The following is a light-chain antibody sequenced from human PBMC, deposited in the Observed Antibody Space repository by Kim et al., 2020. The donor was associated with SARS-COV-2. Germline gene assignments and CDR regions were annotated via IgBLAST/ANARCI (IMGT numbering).Light chain of an antibody. CDR1: SSNIGAGFD. Sequence: QSVLTQPPSVSGAPGQRVTISCTGSSSNIGAGFDVHWYQQYPGAAPRRLVFANTYRSSGVPGRFSGSKSGSSGSLAITGLQAEDEADYYCQSYDISRGSWVFGGGTQLTVL. J-gene: IGLJ3*02. V-gene: IGLV1-40*01. CDR3: QSYDISRGSWV. CDR2: ANT.